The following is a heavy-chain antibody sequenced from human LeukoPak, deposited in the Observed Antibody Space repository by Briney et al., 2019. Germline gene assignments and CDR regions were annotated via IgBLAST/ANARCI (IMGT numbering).Heavy chain of an antibody. D-gene: IGHD3-22*01. CDR3: ARGAITMIVPRHWFDP. Sequence: ASVKVSCKASGYTFTGYYMHWVRQAPGQGLEWMGWINPNSGGTNYAQKFQGRVTMTRDTSTSTVYMELSSLRSEDTAVYYCARGAITMIVPRHWFDPWGQGTLVTVSS. CDR2: INPNSGGT. J-gene: IGHJ5*02. CDR1: GYTFTGYY. V-gene: IGHV1-2*02.